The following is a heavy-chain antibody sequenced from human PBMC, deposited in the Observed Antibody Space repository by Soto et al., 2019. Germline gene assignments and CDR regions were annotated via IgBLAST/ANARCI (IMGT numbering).Heavy chain of an antibody. V-gene: IGHV3-33*01. D-gene: IGHD3-9*01. Sequence: QVQLVESGGGVVQPGRSLRLSCAGSGSTFSSYGIHWVRQAPGKGLEWVAIIWYDGSKKYYADSVKGRFTISRDNSKNMVYLKLDSLRVEDTAVYHCASQFSDVLTGWGPVDYWGQGTLVTVSS. CDR1: GSTFSSYG. CDR2: IWYDGSKK. J-gene: IGHJ4*02. CDR3: ASQFSDVLTGWGPVDY.